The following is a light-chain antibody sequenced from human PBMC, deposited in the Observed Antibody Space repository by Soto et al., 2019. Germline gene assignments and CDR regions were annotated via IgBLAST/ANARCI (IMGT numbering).Light chain of an antibody. CDR3: CSYTTSNTRQRV. Sequence: PALTQPASVYGAPRQSITISCTGTSSDVSGYNYVSWYQQQPVKAPTFMIYDVTNRPSGVSNRFSGSKSGNTASLTISGLQAEDEADYYCCSYTTSNTRQRVFVTGTKVTV. V-gene: IGLV2-14*01. CDR1: SSDVSGYNY. CDR2: DVT. J-gene: IGLJ1*01.